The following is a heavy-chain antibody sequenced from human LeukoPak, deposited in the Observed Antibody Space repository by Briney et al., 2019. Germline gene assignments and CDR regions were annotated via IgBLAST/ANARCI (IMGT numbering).Heavy chain of an antibody. CDR2: ITGSGGNT. CDR1: GFIFSSYS. V-gene: IGHV3-23*01. D-gene: IGHD5-24*01. Sequence: GGSLRLSCAASGFIFSSYSMSWVRQAPGMGLEWVSVITGSGGNTYYADSVKGRFTISKDNSKNTVYLQMSSLRVDDTAVYYCARRLRWPTDTDNWFDPWGQGTLVTVSS. J-gene: IGHJ5*02. CDR3: ARRLRWPTDTDNWFDP.